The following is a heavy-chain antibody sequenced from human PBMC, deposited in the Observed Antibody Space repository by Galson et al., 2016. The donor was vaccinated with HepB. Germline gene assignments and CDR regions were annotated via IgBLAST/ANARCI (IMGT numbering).Heavy chain of an antibody. Sequence: SLRLSCAASGFTFSTYGMHWVRQAPRKGLEWVALTWFDGSNSFYADSVKGRFTISRDNARNTLYLQMNSLRAEDTAVYYCARDGGVAGFFALDSWGQGTLVTVSS. V-gene: IGHV3-33*01. CDR3: ARDGGVAGFFALDS. CDR1: GFTFSTYG. J-gene: IGHJ5*01. D-gene: IGHD6-19*01. CDR2: TWFDGSNS.